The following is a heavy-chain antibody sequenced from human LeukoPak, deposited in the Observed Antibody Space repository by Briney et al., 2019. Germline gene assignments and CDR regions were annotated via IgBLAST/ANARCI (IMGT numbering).Heavy chain of an antibody. Sequence: SETLSLTCAVYGGSFSGYYWSWIRQPPGKGLEWIGEINHSGSTNYNPSLKSRVTISVDTSKNQFSLKLSSVTAADTAVYYCARCPHDILTDFDYWGQGTLVTVSS. CDR1: GGSFSGYY. J-gene: IGHJ4*02. D-gene: IGHD3-9*01. CDR3: ARCPHDILTDFDY. CDR2: INHSGST. V-gene: IGHV4-34*01.